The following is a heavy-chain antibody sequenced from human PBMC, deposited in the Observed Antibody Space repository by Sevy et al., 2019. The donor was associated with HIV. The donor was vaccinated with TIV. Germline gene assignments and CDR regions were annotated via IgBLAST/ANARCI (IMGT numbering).Heavy chain of an antibody. CDR3: AHETFGRFES. CDR2: IKGDGGDK. D-gene: IGHD3-16*01. Sequence: GGSLRLSCAASGFNLSANWMNWVRQAPGKGLEWVANIKGDGGDKHYVDSVEGRFTISRDNAKNLLYLQMNSLRVEDTAVYYCAHETFGRFESWGQGTLVTVSS. V-gene: IGHV3-7*01. CDR1: GFNLSANW. J-gene: IGHJ4*02.